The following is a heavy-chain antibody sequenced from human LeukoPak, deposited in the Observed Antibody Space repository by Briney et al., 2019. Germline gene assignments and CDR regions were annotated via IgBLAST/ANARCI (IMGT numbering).Heavy chain of an antibody. V-gene: IGHV3-23*01. J-gene: IGHJ4*02. CDR1: GFTFSTYA. CDR3: ARVYYYDSSGLDN. Sequence: PGGSLRLSCAASGFTFSTYAMSWVRQAPGKGLEWVSAISGSGVSTYYADSVKGRFTISRDTSNNTLYLQMSSLRAEDTAVYYCARVYYYDSSGLDNWGQGTLVTVSS. CDR2: ISGSGVST. D-gene: IGHD3-22*01.